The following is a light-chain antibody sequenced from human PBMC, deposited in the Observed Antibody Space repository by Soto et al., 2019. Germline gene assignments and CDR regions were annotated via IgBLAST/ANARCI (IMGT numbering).Light chain of an antibody. CDR3: HQYNNWPPLT. CDR1: QSVRSN. Sequence: EIVMTQSPATLYLSPGERATLSCRASQSVRSNLAWYQEKPGQAPRLLIYGASTRATGIPARFSGSGSGTEFTLTISSLQSEDFAVYYCHQYNNWPPLTFGGGTKVEIK. CDR2: GAS. V-gene: IGKV3-15*01. J-gene: IGKJ4*01.